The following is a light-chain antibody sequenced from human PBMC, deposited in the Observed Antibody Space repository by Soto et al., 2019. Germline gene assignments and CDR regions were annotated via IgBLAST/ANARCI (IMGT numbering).Light chain of an antibody. CDR1: QSVGSRF. CDR3: QQRSNWPLWT. J-gene: IGKJ1*01. V-gene: IGKV3D-20*02. Sequence: EIVLTQSPGTPSLSPGGRATLSCRASQSVGSRFLAWYQQKPGQAPRLLIYGASNRATGVPDRFSGSGSGTDFTLTISSLEPEDFAAYYCQQRSNWPLWTFGQGTKVDIK. CDR2: GAS.